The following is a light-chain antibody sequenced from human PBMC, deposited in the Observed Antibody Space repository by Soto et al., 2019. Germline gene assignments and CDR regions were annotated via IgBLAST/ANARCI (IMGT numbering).Light chain of an antibody. V-gene: IGKV4-1*01. CDR1: QSVLYSSNNKNY. Sequence: DIVMTQSPVSLAVSLGERATINCKSSQSVLYSSNNKNYVAWYQHKPGQPPQLLIYGASTRESGVPDRFSGSGSATDFTLTISGLQAEDVAVYYCQQYYGTLWTFGQGTKVEIK. J-gene: IGKJ1*01. CDR3: QQYYGTLWT. CDR2: GAS.